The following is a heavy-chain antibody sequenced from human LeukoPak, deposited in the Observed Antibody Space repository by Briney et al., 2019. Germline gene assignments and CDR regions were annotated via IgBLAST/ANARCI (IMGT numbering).Heavy chain of an antibody. D-gene: IGHD3-10*01. Sequence: PGGSLRLSCAASGFSFDNAWMTWVRQAPGKGLEWVGRFKSKSDGGTTDYIAPVKGIFTMSRDDSKNTLYLQMNSLKTEDTALYYCSVEQISMVRVDYWGQGTLVTVSS. CDR1: GFSFDNAW. CDR2: FKSKSDGGTT. J-gene: IGHJ4*02. V-gene: IGHV3-15*01. CDR3: SVEQISMVRVDY.